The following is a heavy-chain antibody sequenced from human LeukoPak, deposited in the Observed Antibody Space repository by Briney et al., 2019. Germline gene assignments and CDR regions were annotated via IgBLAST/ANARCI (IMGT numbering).Heavy chain of an antibody. CDR2: IYYSGST. D-gene: IGHD2-2*03. V-gene: IGHV4-59*01. J-gene: IGHJ3*02. CDR3: ARRLDPDAFDI. Sequence: SETLSLTCTVSGGSISSYYWSWIRQPPGKGLEWIGYIYYSGSTNYNPSLKSRVTISVDTSKKHFSLRLSSVTAADTAVYYCARRLDPDAFDIWGQGTMVTVSS. CDR1: GGSISSYY.